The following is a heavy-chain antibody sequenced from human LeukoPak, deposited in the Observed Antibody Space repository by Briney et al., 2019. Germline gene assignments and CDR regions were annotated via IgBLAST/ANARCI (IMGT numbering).Heavy chain of an antibody. D-gene: IGHD4-17*01. CDR3: ARAASPVTLSNNWFDP. Sequence: GGSLRLSCAASGFTFSTYSMNWVRQAPGKGLEWGSSISSSSSYIYYADSLKGRFTISRDNAKNSLYLQMNSLRAEDTAVYYCARAASPVTLSNNWFDPWGQGTLVTVSS. CDR2: ISSSSSYI. CDR1: GFTFSTYS. V-gene: IGHV3-21*01. J-gene: IGHJ5*02.